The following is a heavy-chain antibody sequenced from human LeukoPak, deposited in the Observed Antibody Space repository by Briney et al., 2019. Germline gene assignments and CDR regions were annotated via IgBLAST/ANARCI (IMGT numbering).Heavy chain of an antibody. D-gene: IGHD5-24*01. CDR3: ARHRRDGSPTQD. V-gene: IGHV4-34*01. J-gene: IGHJ4*02. CDR2: IKHSGSI. CDR1: GGSFSGYY. Sequence: SETLSLTCAVYGGSFSGYYWTWIRQPPGRGLEWIGEIKHSGSINYNPSLKSRVTISVDTSKNQFSLKLSSVTAADTAVYYCARHRRDGSPTQDWGQGILVTVSS.